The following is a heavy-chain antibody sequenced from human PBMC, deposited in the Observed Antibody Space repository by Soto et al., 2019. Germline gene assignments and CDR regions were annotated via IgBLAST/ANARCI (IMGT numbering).Heavy chain of an antibody. CDR1: GGSINSGDYY. CDR3: VRDGEGDCRGGTCLHLDI. D-gene: IGHD2-15*01. CDR2: IYYRGST. J-gene: IGHJ3*02. Sequence: QLRLQESGPGLVKPSQTLSLTCTVSGGSINSGDYYWSWIRQPPGKGLEWIGNIYYRGSTYYNPSLKGRVTMSVDTSKNQVSLKLTSLTAADTAVYYCVRDGEGDCRGGTCLHLDIWGHGTMVRVSA. V-gene: IGHV4-30-4*01.